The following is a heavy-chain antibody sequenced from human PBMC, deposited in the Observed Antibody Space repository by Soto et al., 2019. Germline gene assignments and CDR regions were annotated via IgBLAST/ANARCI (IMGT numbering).Heavy chain of an antibody. J-gene: IGHJ3*02. CDR3: ARFLTTVSAVGASDN. D-gene: IGHD2-15*01. CDR2: IIPIFGTA. Sequence: QVQLVQSGAEVKKPGSSVKVSCKASGGTFSSYAISWVRQAPGQGLEWMGGIIPIFGTANYAQKFQGRVTSSGDESMSTACRVLSSLRSEDMSVYYGARFLTTVSAVGASDNWGQGTMVTVSS. V-gene: IGHV1-69*01. CDR1: GGTFSSYA.